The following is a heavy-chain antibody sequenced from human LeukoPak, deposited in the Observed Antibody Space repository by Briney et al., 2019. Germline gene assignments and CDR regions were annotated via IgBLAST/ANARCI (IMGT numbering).Heavy chain of an antibody. CDR2: IYYSGST. CDR1: GGSISSGGYY. Sequence: PSETLSLTCTVSGGSISSGGYYWSWLRQHPGKGLEWIGYIYYSGSTYYNPSLKSRVTISVDTSKNQFSPKLSSVTAADTAVYYCARVSQHYDILTGYYRLFDYWGQGTLVTVSS. J-gene: IGHJ4*02. D-gene: IGHD3-9*01. V-gene: IGHV4-31*03. CDR3: ARVSQHYDILTGYYRLFDY.